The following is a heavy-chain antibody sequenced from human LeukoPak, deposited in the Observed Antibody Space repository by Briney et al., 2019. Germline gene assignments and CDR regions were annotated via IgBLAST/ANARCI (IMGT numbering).Heavy chain of an antibody. Sequence: GGSLRLSCAASGFIVSSNYMSWVRQAPGKGLEWVSVIDSGDKTYYADSLQGRFTISRDNSKSTLYLQMNSLRAEDTAVYYCAKDLSDFQHWGQGTLVTVSS. D-gene: IGHD2/OR15-2a*01. CDR2: IDSGDKT. V-gene: IGHV3-66*01. CDR3: AKDLSDFQH. J-gene: IGHJ1*01. CDR1: GFIVSSNY.